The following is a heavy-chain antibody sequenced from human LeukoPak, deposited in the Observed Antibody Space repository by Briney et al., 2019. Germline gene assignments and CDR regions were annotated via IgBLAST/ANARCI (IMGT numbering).Heavy chain of an antibody. Sequence: GSLRLSCAASGLTGSHNYVSWVRQAPGKGPEWVSTIHTSGDTCYADSVKGRFTISRDTSKNTLYLQINSLRVEDTAVYYCIVFGDSNHWGQGTLVTVSS. CDR3: IVFGDSNH. CDR2: IHTSGDT. D-gene: IGHD4-17*01. J-gene: IGHJ5*02. V-gene: IGHV3-53*01. CDR1: GLTGSHNY.